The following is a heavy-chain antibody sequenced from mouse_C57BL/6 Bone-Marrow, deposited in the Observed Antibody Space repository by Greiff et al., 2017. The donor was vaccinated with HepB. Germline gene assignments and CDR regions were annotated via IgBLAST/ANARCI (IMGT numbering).Heavy chain of an antibody. D-gene: IGHD4-1*01. CDR3: TTPAGAVYYFDD. CDR1: GFNIKDYY. V-gene: IGHV14-1*01. J-gene: IGHJ2*01. Sequence: EVKVVESGAELVRPGASVKLSCTASGFNIKDYYMHWVKQRPEQGLEWIGRIDPEDGDTEYAPKFQGKATMTADTSSNTAYLQLSSLTSEDTAVYYCTTPAGAVYYFDDWGQGTTLTVSS. CDR2: IDPEDGDT.